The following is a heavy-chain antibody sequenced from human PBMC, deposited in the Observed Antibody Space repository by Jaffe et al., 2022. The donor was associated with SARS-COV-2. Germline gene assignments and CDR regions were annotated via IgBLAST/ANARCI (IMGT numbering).Heavy chain of an antibody. J-gene: IGHJ4*02. V-gene: IGHV4-39*01. D-gene: IGHD5-18*01. CDR1: GGSISSSSYY. Sequence: QLQLQESGPGLVKPSETLSLTCTVSGGSISSSSYYWGWIRQPPGKGLEWIGSIYYSGSTYYNPSLKSRVTISVDTSKNQFSLKLSSVTAADTAVYYCARPNRKYSYAQGHPFDYWGQGTLVTVSS. CDR3: ARPNRKYSYAQGHPFDY. CDR2: IYYSGST.